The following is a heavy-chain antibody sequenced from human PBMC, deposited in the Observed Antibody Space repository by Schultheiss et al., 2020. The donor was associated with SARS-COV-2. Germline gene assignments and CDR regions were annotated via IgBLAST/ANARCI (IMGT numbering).Heavy chain of an antibody. CDR1: GGSISSYY. CDR3: ARCPTDPYYYDFWSCYCNWFHP. CDR2: IYTSGST. J-gene: IGHJ5*02. V-gene: IGHV4-4*07. Sequence: SETLSLTCTVSGGSISSYYWSWIRQPAGKGLEWIGRIYTSGSTNYNPSLKSRVTISVDTSKNQFSLKLSSVTAADTAVYYCARCPTDPYYYDFWSCYCNWFHPWGQGTLVTVSS. D-gene: IGHD3-3*01.